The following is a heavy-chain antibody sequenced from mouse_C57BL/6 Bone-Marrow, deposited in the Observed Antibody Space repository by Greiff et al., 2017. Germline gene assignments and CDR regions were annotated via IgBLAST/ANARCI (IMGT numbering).Heavy chain of an antibody. J-gene: IGHJ2*01. CDR1: GFNIKDDY. D-gene: IGHD2-3*01. Sequence: EVMLMESGAELVRPGASVKLSCTASGFNIKDDYIHWVKQRPEQGLEWIGWIDPEIGDTEYASKFQGKATITSDTSSNTAYLQLSSLTSEDTAVYYCSSFDGNYFDFWGQGTPLTVAS. V-gene: IGHV14-4*01. CDR2: IDPEIGDT. CDR3: SSFDGNYFDF.